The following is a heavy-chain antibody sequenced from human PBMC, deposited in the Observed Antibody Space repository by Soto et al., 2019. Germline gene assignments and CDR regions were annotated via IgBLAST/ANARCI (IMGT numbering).Heavy chain of an antibody. V-gene: IGHV4-30-2*01. Sequence: SETLSLTCAVSGGSISSGGYSWSWIRQPPGKGLEWIGYIYHSGSTYYNPSLKSRVTISVDRSKNQFSLKLSSVTAADTAVYYCASTFLVNYYDSSGPFDYWGQGTLVT. D-gene: IGHD3-22*01. CDR3: ASTFLVNYYDSSGPFDY. J-gene: IGHJ4*02. CDR1: GGSISSGGYS. CDR2: IYHSGST.